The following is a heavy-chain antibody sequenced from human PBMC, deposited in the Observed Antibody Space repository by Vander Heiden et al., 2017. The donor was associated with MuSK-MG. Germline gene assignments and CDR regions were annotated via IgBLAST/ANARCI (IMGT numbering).Heavy chain of an antibody. Sequence: VQLQQWGAGLLKPSETLSLTCAVYGGPFSGYYWSWIRQPPGKGLEWIGEINHSGSTNYNPSLKSRVTISVDTSKNQFSLKLSSVTAADTAVYYCARGSRPRGDSVFDPWGQGTLVTVSS. V-gene: IGHV4-34*01. D-gene: IGHD2-21*02. J-gene: IGHJ5*02. CDR1: GGPFSGYY. CDR2: INHSGST. CDR3: ARGSRPRGDSVFDP.